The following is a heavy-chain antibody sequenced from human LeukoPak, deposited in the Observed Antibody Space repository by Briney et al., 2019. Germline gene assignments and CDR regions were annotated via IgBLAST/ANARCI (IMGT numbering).Heavy chain of an antibody. CDR2: ISSSSSTI. Sequence: GGSLRLSCAASGFTFRSYSMNWVRQAPGKGLEWASYISSSSSTIYYADSVKGRFTISRDNAKNSLYLQMNSLRAEDTAVYCCAVTYGATRGAFDIWGQGTMVTVSS. V-gene: IGHV3-48*04. CDR1: GFTFRSYS. J-gene: IGHJ3*02. D-gene: IGHD4-17*01. CDR3: AVTYGATRGAFDI.